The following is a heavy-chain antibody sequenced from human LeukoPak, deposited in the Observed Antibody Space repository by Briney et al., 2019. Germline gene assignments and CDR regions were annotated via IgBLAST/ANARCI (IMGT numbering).Heavy chain of an antibody. V-gene: IGHV3-30-3*01. CDR3: ARDHGSSGWYETVDY. CDR2: ISYDGNNK. D-gene: IGHD6-19*01. J-gene: IGHJ4*02. CDR1: GFTFSTFA. Sequence: GGSLRLSCAASGFTFSTFAMHWVRQAPGKGLEWVAVISYDGNNKYCADSVKGRFTISRDNSKNTLYLQMNSLRVEDTAVYYCARDHGSSGWYETVDYWGQGTLVTVSS.